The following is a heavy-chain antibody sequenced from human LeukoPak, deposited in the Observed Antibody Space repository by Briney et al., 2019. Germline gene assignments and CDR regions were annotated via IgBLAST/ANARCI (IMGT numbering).Heavy chain of an antibody. Sequence: ASVKVSCKASGYIFTRYYMYWVRQAPGPWLEWMGIINPSGGSTSYAQKFEGRVTMTRDTSTNTVYMELSSLRSEDTAVYYCARGFGTAMVPVLGLRLGDYFDYWGQGTLVTVSS. V-gene: IGHV1-46*01. CDR1: GYIFTRYY. CDR3: ARGFGTAMVPVLGLRLGDYFDY. CDR2: INPSGGST. J-gene: IGHJ4*02. D-gene: IGHD5-12*01.